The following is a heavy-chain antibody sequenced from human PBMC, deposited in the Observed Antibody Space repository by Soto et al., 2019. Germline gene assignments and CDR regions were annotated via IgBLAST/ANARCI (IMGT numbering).Heavy chain of an antibody. CDR3: AREWRGYCSSTSCSIPGF. D-gene: IGHD2-2*01. V-gene: IGHV3-30-3*01. CDR2: ISYDGSNK. Sequence: GGSLRLSCAASGFTFSSYAMHWVRQAPGKGLEWVAVISYDGSNKYYADSVKGRFTISRGNSKNTLYLQMNSLRAEDTAVYYCAREWRGYCSSTSCSIPGFWGQGTLVTVSS. J-gene: IGHJ4*02. CDR1: GFTFSSYA.